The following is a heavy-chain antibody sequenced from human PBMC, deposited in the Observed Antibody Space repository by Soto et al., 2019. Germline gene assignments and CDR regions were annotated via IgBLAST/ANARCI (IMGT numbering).Heavy chain of an antibody. V-gene: IGHV4-31*03. CDR1: GHSISRGGYY. CDR2: IYHSGST. CDR3: ARDGAGAYGLGWFDP. J-gene: IGHJ5*02. D-gene: IGHD2-21*01. Sequence: QVQLQESGPGLVKPSQTLSLTCTVSGHSISRGGYYWNWIRQHPRKGLEWIGYIYHSGSTNYNPSLKSRVTISVDTSKNQLSLELSNVTAADTAVYYCARDGAGAYGLGWFDPWGQGILVTVSS.